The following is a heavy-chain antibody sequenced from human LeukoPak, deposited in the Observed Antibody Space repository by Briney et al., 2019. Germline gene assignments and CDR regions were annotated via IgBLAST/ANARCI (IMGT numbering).Heavy chain of an antibody. V-gene: IGHV3-23*01. J-gene: IGHJ4*02. Sequence: ETLSLTCTVSGGSISSNTYYWGWIRQPPGKGLEWVSGISPNGVITYYADSVKGRFTISRDNSKGTVYLQMNSLRPEDTAVYYCAKDDAWLQYGNWGRGTLVTVSS. CDR2: ISPNGVIT. D-gene: IGHD5-24*01. CDR3: AKDDAWLQYGN. CDR1: GGSISSNTYY.